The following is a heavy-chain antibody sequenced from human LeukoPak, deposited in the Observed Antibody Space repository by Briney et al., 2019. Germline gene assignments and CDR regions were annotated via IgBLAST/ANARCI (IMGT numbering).Heavy chain of an antibody. J-gene: IGHJ4*02. V-gene: IGHV3-11*01. CDR1: GFPFSNYF. CDR3: ARPQTSSSSTASLGY. D-gene: IGHD6-6*01. CDR2: IGSSGYTI. Sequence: GGSLRLSCAASGFPFSNYFMSWIRQAPGKGLEWISYIGSSGYTIYYSESVKGRFTISRDNAKNSLYLQMDSLRAEDTAIYYCARPQTSSSSTASLGYWGQGTLVTVSS.